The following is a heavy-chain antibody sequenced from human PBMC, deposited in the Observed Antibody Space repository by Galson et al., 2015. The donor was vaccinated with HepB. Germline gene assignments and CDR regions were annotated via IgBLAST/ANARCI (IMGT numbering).Heavy chain of an antibody. D-gene: IGHD4-17*01. Sequence: LRLSCAASGFTFSSYGMHWVRQAPGKGLEWVAVISYDGSNKYYADSVKGRFTISRDNSKNTLYLQMNSLRAEDTAVYYCAKDSQRYGVNWFDPWGQGTLVTVSS. CDR2: ISYDGSNK. CDR3: AKDSQRYGVNWFDP. V-gene: IGHV3-30*18. J-gene: IGHJ5*02. CDR1: GFTFSSYG.